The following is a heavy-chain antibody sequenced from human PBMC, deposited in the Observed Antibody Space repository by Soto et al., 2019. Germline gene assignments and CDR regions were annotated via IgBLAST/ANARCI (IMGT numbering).Heavy chain of an antibody. CDR2: ISGSGGST. Sequence: GGSLRLSCAASGFTFSSYAMSWVRQAPGKGLEWVSAISGSGGSTYYADSVKGRFTISRDNSKNTLYLQMNSLRAEDTAVYYCAKDRTRYCSGGSCYSPSFDIWGQGTMVTVSS. CDR3: AKDRTRYCSGGSCYSPSFDI. V-gene: IGHV3-23*01. CDR1: GFTFSSYA. D-gene: IGHD2-15*01. J-gene: IGHJ3*02.